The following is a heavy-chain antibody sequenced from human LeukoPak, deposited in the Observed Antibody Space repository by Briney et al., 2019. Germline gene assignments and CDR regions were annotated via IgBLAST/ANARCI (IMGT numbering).Heavy chain of an antibody. Sequence: SETLSLTCTVSGGSISSSSYYWGWLRQPPGKGLEWFGSIYYSGSTYYNPSLKSRVTISVDTSKNQFSLKLSSVTAADTAVYYCARHRCSGGSCYPGDYWGQGTLVTVSS. J-gene: IGHJ4*02. V-gene: IGHV4-39*01. D-gene: IGHD2-15*01. CDR2: IYYSGST. CDR3: ARHRCSGGSCYPGDY. CDR1: GGSISSSSYY.